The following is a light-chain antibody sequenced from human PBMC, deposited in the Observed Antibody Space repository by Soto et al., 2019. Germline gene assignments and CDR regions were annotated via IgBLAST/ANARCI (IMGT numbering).Light chain of an antibody. CDR1: SSDVGGYKF. CDR3: SSYSSSSTQYV. Sequence: QSALTQPASVSGSPGHSITISCPGTSSDVGGYKFVSWYQQHPNKAPKLMIFEVSNRPSGVSNRFSGSKSGNTASLTISGLQAEDEADYYCSSYSSSSTQYVFGTGTKLTVL. J-gene: IGLJ1*01. CDR2: EVS. V-gene: IGLV2-14*01.